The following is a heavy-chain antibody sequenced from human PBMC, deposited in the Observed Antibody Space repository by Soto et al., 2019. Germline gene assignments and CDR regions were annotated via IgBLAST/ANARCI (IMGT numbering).Heavy chain of an antibody. CDR2: IYYSGST. Sequence: SETLSLTCTVSGGSISSYYWSWIRQPPGKGLEWIGYIYYSGSTNYNPSLKSRVTISVDTSKNQFSLKLSSVTAADTAVYYCARRRRGLVAANKGSFYYYYMDVWGKGTTVTVSS. V-gene: IGHV4-59*08. CDR1: GGSISSYY. CDR3: ARRRRGLVAANKGSFYYYYMDV. D-gene: IGHD2-15*01. J-gene: IGHJ6*03.